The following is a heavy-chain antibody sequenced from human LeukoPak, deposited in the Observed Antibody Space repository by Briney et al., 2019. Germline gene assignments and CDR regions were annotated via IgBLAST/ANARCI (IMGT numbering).Heavy chain of an antibody. D-gene: IGHD6-6*01. CDR1: GFTFSSYG. Sequence: GSLRLSCAASGFTFSSYGMHWVRQPPGKGLEWIGEIYHSGSTYYNPSLKSRVIISVDTSKNQFSLKLSSVTAADTAVYYCVRHPALVPPDDWGQGTLVTVSS. CDR3: VRHPALVPPDD. J-gene: IGHJ4*02. V-gene: IGHV4-34*01. CDR2: IYHSGST.